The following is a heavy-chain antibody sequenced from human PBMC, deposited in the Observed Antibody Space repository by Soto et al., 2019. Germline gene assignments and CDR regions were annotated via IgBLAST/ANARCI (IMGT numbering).Heavy chain of an antibody. CDR2: IVPMYDTV. D-gene: IGHD3-10*01. V-gene: IGHV1-69*06. Sequence: QVQLVQSGAEVKKPGASVKVSCEASGGTFNTYTINWVRQAPGRGLEWVGRIVPMYDTVNYAENFQGRVTITAKKSTKTAYMERTSLRSEDTALYFCASSRSYSGSSWVDYWGQGPLVTVSS. CDR1: GGTFNTYT. J-gene: IGHJ4*02. CDR3: ASSRSYSGSSWVDY.